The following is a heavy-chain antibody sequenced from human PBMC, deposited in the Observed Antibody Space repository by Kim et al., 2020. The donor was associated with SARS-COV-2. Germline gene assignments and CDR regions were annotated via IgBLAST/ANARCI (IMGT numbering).Heavy chain of an antibody. V-gene: IGHV4-39*07. D-gene: IGHD3-22*01. CDR1: GGSISSSSYY. CDR2: IYYSGST. CDR3: ARDTHLLPYYDSSGHTAGGFDY. J-gene: IGHJ4*02. Sequence: SETLSLTCTVSGGSISSSSYYWGWIRQPPGKGLEWIGSIYYSGSTYYNPSLKSRVTISVDTSKNQFSLKLSSVTAADTAVYYCARDTHLLPYYDSSGHTAGGFDYWGQGTLVTVSS.